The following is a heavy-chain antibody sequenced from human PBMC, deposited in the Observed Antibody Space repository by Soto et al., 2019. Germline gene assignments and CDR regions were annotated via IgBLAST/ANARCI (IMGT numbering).Heavy chain of an antibody. D-gene: IGHD4-4*01. Sequence: PGESLKISCKGSGYSFTSCWISWVRQIPGKGLEWMGRVDSSDSYTNYSPSFQGHVTISADKSISTAYLQWSSLKASDTAMYYCASFTVTHYYYYYGMDVWGQGTTVTVSS. J-gene: IGHJ6*02. CDR1: GYSFTSCW. CDR2: VDSSDSYT. V-gene: IGHV5-10-1*01. CDR3: ASFTVTHYYYYYGMDV.